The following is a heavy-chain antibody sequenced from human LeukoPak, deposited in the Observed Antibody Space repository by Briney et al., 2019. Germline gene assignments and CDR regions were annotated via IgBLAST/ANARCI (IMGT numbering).Heavy chain of an antibody. D-gene: IGHD6-19*01. V-gene: IGHV3-23*01. CDR3: AKVSSSGWYFGYFDY. CDR2: ISGSGGST. Sequence: PGRSLRLSCAASGFTFSNYAMSWVRQAPGKGLEWVSTISGSGGSTYYADSVKGRFTISGDNSKNTLYLQMNSLRAEDTAVYYCAKVSSSGWYFGYFDYWGQGTLVTVSS. J-gene: IGHJ4*02. CDR1: GFTFSNYA.